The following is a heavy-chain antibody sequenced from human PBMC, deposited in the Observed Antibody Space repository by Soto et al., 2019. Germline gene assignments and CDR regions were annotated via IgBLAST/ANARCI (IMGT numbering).Heavy chain of an antibody. CDR2: IYPGDSDT. Sequence: GESLKISCNGSGYSFTIYCIGWVLQMPGKGLEWMGIIYPGDSDTRYSPSFQGQVTISADKSISTAYLQWSSLKASDTAMYYCARPQDSSSWQNFDYWGQGTLVTVSS. CDR3: ARPQDSSSWQNFDY. CDR1: GYSFTIYC. J-gene: IGHJ4*02. V-gene: IGHV5-51*01. D-gene: IGHD6-13*01.